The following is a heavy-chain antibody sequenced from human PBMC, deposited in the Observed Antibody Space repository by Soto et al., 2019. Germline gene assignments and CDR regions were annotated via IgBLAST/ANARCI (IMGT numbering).Heavy chain of an antibody. CDR2: INPNGGST. J-gene: IGHJ6*03. Sequence: QVQLVQSGAEVKKPGASVKVSCKASGYTFINYYIHWVRQAPGQGLECMGVINPNGGSTVYAQNFQGRVTLTRDTSTSTVYVELSSLRSDDTAVYFCVRATAARQRDYSYHYYLHIWGKGTTVTVSS. D-gene: IGHD6-6*01. CDR3: VRATAARQRDYSYHYYLHI. CDR1: GYTFINYY. V-gene: IGHV1-46*03.